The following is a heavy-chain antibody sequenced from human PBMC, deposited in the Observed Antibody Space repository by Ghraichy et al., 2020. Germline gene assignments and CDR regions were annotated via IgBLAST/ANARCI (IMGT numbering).Heavy chain of an antibody. D-gene: IGHD4-17*01. CDR1: GGSISSGGYY. CDR2: IYYSGST. J-gene: IGHJ4*02. CDR3: ARGVDYGDHHWDY. V-gene: IGHV4-31*03. Sequence: SETLSLTCTVSGGSISSGGYYWSWIRQHPGKGLEWIGYIYYSGSTYYNPSLKSRVTISVDTSKNQFSLKLSSVTAADTAVYYCARGVDYGDHHWDYWGQGTLVTVSS.